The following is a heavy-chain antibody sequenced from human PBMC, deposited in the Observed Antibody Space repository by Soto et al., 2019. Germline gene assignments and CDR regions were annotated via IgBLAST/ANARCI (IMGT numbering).Heavy chain of an antibody. J-gene: IGHJ6*02. Sequence: SETLSLTCTVSGGSISSSSYYWGWVRQPPGKGLEWIGSIFYSGSTYYNPSLKSRVTISVDTSKNQFSLKLSSVTAADTAVYYCARHLTYCSAGSCYSDFPYYGMDVWGQGTTVTVSS. CDR3: ARHLTYCSAGSCYSDFPYYGMDV. CDR1: GGSISSSSYY. V-gene: IGHV4-39*01. CDR2: IFYSGST. D-gene: IGHD2-15*01.